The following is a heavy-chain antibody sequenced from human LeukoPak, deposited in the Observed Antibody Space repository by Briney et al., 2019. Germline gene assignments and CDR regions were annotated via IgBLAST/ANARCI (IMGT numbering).Heavy chain of an antibody. CDR1: GGSISSYY. V-gene: IGHV4-59*12. J-gene: IGHJ2*01. CDR2: IYYSGST. D-gene: IGHD2-15*01. Sequence: KPSETLSLTCTVSGGSISSYYWSWIRQPPGKGLEWIGYIYYSGSTNYNPSLKSRVTISVDTSKNQFSLRLSPVTAADTAVYYCARGRDCGGASGGSCYSWYFDLWGRGTLVTVSS. CDR3: ARGRDCGGASGGSCYSWYFDL.